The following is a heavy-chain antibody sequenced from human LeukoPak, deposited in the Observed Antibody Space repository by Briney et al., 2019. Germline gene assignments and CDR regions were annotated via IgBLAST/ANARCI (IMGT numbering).Heavy chain of an antibody. J-gene: IGHJ3*02. V-gene: IGHV4-59*13. D-gene: IGHD3-22*01. Sequence: SETLSLTCTVSGGSISSYYWSWIRQPQGKGLEGFGFSNSSGSTNYNPSLKSRVTISVDTSKNQFSLKLSSVTAADTAVYYCAREADYYDSSGYPRGAFDIWGQGTMVTVSS. CDR1: GGSISSYY. CDR2: SNSSGST. CDR3: AREADYYDSSGYPRGAFDI.